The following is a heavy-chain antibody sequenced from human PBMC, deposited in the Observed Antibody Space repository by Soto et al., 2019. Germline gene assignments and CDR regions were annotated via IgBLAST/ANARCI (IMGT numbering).Heavy chain of an antibody. Sequence: ASVKVSCKASGYTFTSYGISWVRQAPGQGLEWMGWISAYNGNTNYARKLQGRVTMTTDTSTSTAYMELRSLRSDDTAVYYCARDKYYDFWSGHKNNNWFDPWGQGTLVTVSS. CDR1: GYTFTSYG. V-gene: IGHV1-18*01. J-gene: IGHJ5*02. D-gene: IGHD3-3*01. CDR3: ARDKYYDFWSGHKNNNWFDP. CDR2: ISAYNGNT.